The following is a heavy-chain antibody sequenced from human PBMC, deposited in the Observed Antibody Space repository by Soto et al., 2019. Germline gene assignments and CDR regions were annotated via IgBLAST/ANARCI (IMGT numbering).Heavy chain of an antibody. D-gene: IGHD3-16*01. Sequence: PGGSLRLSCAASGFDFSIYEMAWVRQAPGMGLEWISYITSGGTTIFYADSVKGRFTISRDNAKNSLFLQMNSLRAEDTAVYYCARDGGTDYYGMDVWGRGTTVTVSS. V-gene: IGHV3-48*03. CDR2: ITSGGTTI. CDR1: GFDFSIYE. J-gene: IGHJ6*02. CDR3: ARDGGTDYYGMDV.